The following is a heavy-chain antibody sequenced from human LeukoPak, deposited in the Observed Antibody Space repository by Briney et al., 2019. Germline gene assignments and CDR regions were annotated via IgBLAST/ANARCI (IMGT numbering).Heavy chain of an antibody. Sequence: PSETLSLTCTVSGGSISSYYWSWIRQPPGKGLEWMGYIYYSGSTNYNPSLKSRVTISVDTSKNQFSLKLSSVTAADTAVYYCARLTYYDFWSGPPAMDVWGKGTTVTVSS. V-gene: IGHV4-59*01. J-gene: IGHJ6*03. CDR3: ARLTYYDFWSGPPAMDV. CDR2: IYYSGST. D-gene: IGHD3-3*01. CDR1: GGSISSYY.